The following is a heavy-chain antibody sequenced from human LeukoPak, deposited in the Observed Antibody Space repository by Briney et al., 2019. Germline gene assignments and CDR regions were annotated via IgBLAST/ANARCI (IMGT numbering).Heavy chain of an antibody. Sequence: GASVKVSCKASGYTFTGYYMHWVRQAPGQGLEWMGWINPNSGGTNYAQKFQGRVTMTRDTSISTAYMELSRLRSDDTAVYYCARAHDILLWFGESSFDYWGQGTLVTVSS. CDR2: INPNSGGT. D-gene: IGHD3-10*01. V-gene: IGHV1-2*02. CDR3: ARAHDILLWFGESSFDY. J-gene: IGHJ4*02. CDR1: GYTFTGYY.